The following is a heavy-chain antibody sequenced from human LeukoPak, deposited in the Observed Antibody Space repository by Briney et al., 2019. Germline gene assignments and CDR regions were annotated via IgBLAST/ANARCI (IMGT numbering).Heavy chain of an antibody. D-gene: IGHD6-13*01. CDR1: GFTFSSYA. J-gene: IGHJ4*02. CDR3: ARSELGSWYYFDY. CDR2: ISYDGSNK. Sequence: GGSLRLSCAASGFTFSSYAMHWVRQAPGKGLEWVAVISYDGSNKYYADSVKGRFTISRDNSKNTLYLQMNGLRAEDTAVYYCARSELGSWYYFDYWGQGTLVTVSS. V-gene: IGHV3-30*04.